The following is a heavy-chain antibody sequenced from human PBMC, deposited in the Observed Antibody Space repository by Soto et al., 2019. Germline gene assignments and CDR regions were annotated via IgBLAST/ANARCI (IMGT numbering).Heavy chain of an antibody. J-gene: IGHJ1*01. D-gene: IGHD3-22*01. CDR2: IHYSGST. Sequence: QVQLQESGPGLVKPSQTLSLTCTVSGGSISSGGYYWSWIRQHPGKGLEWIGYIHYSGSTYHNPSPKSRVTISVDTSKNQFSLRLSSVPAADTAVYYCAREDHDSSGYYFQHWGQGTLVTVSS. CDR1: GGSISSGGYY. V-gene: IGHV4-31*03. CDR3: AREDHDSSGYYFQH.